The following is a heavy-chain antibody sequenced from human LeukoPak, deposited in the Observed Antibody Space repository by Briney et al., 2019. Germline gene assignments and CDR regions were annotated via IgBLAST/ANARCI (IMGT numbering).Heavy chain of an antibody. Sequence: PSETLPLTCAVYGGYFSGFYWTWVRQAPGKGLEWIGEISYSGTTRYNPSLKSRVTIAVDTSKKEISLNLSTVTAADTAVYYCAKGNVGHYHSVADDYYYYMDVWGKGTTVIVSS. V-gene: IGHV4-34*01. CDR1: GGYFSGFY. D-gene: IGHD2-21*01. CDR2: ISYSGTT. CDR3: AKGNVGHYHSVADDYYYYMDV. J-gene: IGHJ6*03.